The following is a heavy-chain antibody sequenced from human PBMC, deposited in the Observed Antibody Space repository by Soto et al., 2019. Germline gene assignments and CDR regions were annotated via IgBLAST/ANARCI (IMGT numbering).Heavy chain of an antibody. J-gene: IGHJ4*02. CDR3: ARSEDGYNYNYFDY. CDR1: GFTFSSYW. V-gene: IGHV3-7*01. CDR2: IKQDGSEK. Sequence: GGSLRLSCAASGFTFSSYWMSWVRQAPGKGLEWVANIKQDGSEKYYVDSVKGRFTISRDNAKNSLYLQMNSLRAEDTAVYYWARSEDGYNYNYFDYWGQGTLVTVSS. D-gene: IGHD5-12*01.